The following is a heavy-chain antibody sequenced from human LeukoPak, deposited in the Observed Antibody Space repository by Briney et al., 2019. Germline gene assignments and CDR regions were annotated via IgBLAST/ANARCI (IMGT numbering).Heavy chain of an antibody. J-gene: IGHJ3*01. CDR2: ITDSGGYT. V-gene: IGHV3-23*01. CDR3: AKSPRGLWFGPSGASDV. CDR1: GFTFTNYA. Sequence: PGGSLRLSCAASGFTFTNYAMSWVRQAPGKGLEWVSVITDSGGYTNYADSVKGRFTISRDNSKDTLYLQMNSLRAEDTALYYWAKSPRGLWFGPSGASDVWGPGTMVTVSS. D-gene: IGHD3-10*01.